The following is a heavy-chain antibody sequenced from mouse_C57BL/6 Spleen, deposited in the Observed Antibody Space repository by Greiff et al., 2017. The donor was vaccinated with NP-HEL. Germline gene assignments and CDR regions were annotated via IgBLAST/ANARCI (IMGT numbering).Heavy chain of an antibody. CDR2: ISDGGSYT. CDR1: GFTFSSYA. CDR3: AKGDHYAMDY. J-gene: IGHJ4*01. V-gene: IGHV5-4*01. D-gene: IGHD3-3*01. Sequence: EVQLVESGGGLVKPGGSLKLSCAASGFTFSSYAMAWVRQTPEKRLEWVATISDGGSYTYYPENVKGRFTISRDNAKNNLYLQMSHLKSEDTAMYYCAKGDHYAMDYWGQGTSVTVSS.